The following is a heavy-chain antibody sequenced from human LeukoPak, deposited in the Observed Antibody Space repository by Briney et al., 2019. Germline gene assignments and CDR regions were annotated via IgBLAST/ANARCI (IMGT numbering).Heavy chain of an antibody. J-gene: IGHJ4*02. Sequence: GASVKVSCKVSGYTLTELSMHWVRQAPGKGLEWMGGFDPEDGETIYAQKFQGRVTMTKDTSTDTAYMELSSLRSEDTAVYYCATGDNWNYGGVDYWGQGTLVTVSS. D-gene: IGHD1-7*01. V-gene: IGHV1-24*01. CDR3: ATGDNWNYGGVDY. CDR1: GYTLTELS. CDR2: FDPEDGET.